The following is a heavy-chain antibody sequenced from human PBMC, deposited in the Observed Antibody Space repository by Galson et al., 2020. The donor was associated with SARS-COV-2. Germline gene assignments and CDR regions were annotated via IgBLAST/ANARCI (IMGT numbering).Heavy chain of an antibody. V-gene: IGHV3-21*01. CDR1: GFTFSSYS. D-gene: IGHD3-9*01. CDR3: ARDKYFDWLLHH. CDR2: ISSSSSYI. J-gene: IGHJ5*02. Sequence: GESLKISCAASGFTFSSYSMNWVRQAPGKGLEWVSSISSSSSYIYYADSVKGRFTISRDNAKNSLYLQMNSLRAEDTAVYYCARDKYFDWLLHHWGQGTLVTVSS.